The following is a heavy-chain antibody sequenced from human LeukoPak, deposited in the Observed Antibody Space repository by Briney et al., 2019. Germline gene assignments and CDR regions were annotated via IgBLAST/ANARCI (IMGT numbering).Heavy chain of an antibody. V-gene: IGHV4-59*08. J-gene: IGHJ4*02. Sequence: SETLSLTCTVSGGSISSYYWSWIRQPPGKGLEWIGYIYYSGSTNYNPSLKSRVTISVDTSKNQFSLKLSSVTAADTAVYYCARGYIVVVPAAMQGYLDYWGQGTLVTVSS. CDR1: GGSISSYY. CDR3: ARGYIVVVPAAMQGYLDY. CDR2: IYYSGST. D-gene: IGHD2-2*01.